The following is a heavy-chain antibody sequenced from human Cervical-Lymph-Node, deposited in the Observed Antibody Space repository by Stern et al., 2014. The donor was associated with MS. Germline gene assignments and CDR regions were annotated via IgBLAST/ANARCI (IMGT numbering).Heavy chain of an antibody. CDR3: ARAPSYYDSSGYYYGDHFDS. D-gene: IGHD3-22*01. J-gene: IGHJ4*02. CDR2: IFFSRST. V-gene: IGHV4-31*03. Sequence: QVQLQESGPGLVKPSQTLSLTCTVSGGSISSGAYYWSWIRQHPGKGLEXIGYIFFSRSTYYSPSLKSRLTISIDTSKNQFSLKLSSVTAADTAVYYCARAPSYYDSSGYYYGDHFDSWGRGTLVTVSS. CDR1: GGSISSGAYY.